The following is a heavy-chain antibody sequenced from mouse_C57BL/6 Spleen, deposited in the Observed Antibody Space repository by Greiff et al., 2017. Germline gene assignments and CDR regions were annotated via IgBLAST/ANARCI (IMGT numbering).Heavy chain of an antibody. D-gene: IGHD2-1*01. CDR1: GFTFTDYY. CDR2: IRNKANGYTT. Sequence: EVKLMESGGGLVQPGGSLSLSCAASGFTFTDYYMSWVRQPPGKALEWLGFIRNKANGYTTEYSASVKGRFTISRDNSQSILYLQMNALRAEDSATYYCASSYGNYVGYYAMDYWGQGTSVTVSS. J-gene: IGHJ4*01. V-gene: IGHV7-3*01. CDR3: ASSYGNYVGYYAMDY.